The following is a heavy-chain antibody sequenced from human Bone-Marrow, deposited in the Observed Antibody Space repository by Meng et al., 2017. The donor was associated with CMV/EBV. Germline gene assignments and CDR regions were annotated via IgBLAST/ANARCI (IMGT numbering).Heavy chain of an antibody. CDR1: GFMFNTYA. D-gene: IGHD6-13*01. V-gene: IGHV3-23*01. CDR2: ISGSDTTT. CDR3: AKGQLVSPIWHFDC. Sequence: ASGFMFNTYAMAWVRQAPGKGLEWVSSISGSDTTTNYADSVKGRFTISRDHSKNTLYLQMDSLRGDDTATYFCAKGQLVSPIWHFDCWGQGTLVTVSS. J-gene: IGHJ4*02.